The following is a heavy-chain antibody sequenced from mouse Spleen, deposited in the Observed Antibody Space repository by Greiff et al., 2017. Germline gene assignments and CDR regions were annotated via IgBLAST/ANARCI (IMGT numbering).Heavy chain of an antibody. CDR1: GFNIKDDY. V-gene: IGHV14-4*01. CDR3: AREGDIYYGKPNWYFDV. D-gene: IGHD2-1*01. CDR2: IDPENGDT. Sequence: VQLQQSGAELVRPGASVKLSCTASGFNIKDDYMHWVKQRPEQGLEWIGWIDPENGDTEYASKFQGKATITADTSSNTAYLQLSSLTSEDTAVYYCAREGDIYYGKPNWYFDVWGTGTTVTVSS. J-gene: IGHJ1*03.